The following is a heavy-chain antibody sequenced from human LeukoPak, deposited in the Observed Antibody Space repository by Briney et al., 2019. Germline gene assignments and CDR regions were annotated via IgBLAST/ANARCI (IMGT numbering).Heavy chain of an antibody. CDR1: GGSISCGGYS. D-gene: IGHD2/OR15-2a*01. CDR2: IYHSGST. CDR3: AREGGFYRPLDY. V-gene: IGHV4-30-2*01. J-gene: IGHJ4*02. Sequence: SETLFLTCAVSGGSISCGGYSWSWIRQPPGKGLEWIGYIYHSGSTYYSPSLESRVTMSADMSENHISLHLTSVTAADTAVYYCAREGGFYRPLDYTGPGTLVIVSS.